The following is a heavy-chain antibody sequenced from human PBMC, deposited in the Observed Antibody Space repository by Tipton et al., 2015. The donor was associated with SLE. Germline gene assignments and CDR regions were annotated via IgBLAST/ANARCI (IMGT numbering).Heavy chain of an antibody. Sequence: QLVQSGAEVKKPGASVKVSCKVSGYSLTDLSIQWVRQAPGKGLEWMGGSDPEGGETIYAQKFQGRVTMTEDTSTDTAHMELSSLRSEDTAAYYCAMSQWLPFDFWGQGTLVTVSS. D-gene: IGHD6-19*01. CDR3: AMSQWLPFDF. CDR1: GYSLTDLS. CDR2: SDPEGGET. J-gene: IGHJ4*02. V-gene: IGHV1-24*01.